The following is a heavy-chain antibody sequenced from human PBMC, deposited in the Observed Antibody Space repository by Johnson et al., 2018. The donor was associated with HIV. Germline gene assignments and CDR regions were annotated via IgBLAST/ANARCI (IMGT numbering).Heavy chain of an antibody. J-gene: IGHJ3*02. D-gene: IGHD6-6*01. CDR1: GFIFDDYA. CDR3: AREGIAARPGAFDI. Sequence: EVQLVESGGGLVQPGRSLRLSCAASGFIFDDYAMHWVRQAPGKGLEWVSGISWNSGSVAYADSGKGRFTISGDNAKKSLDLQMNSLRAEDTALYYCAREGIAARPGAFDIWGQGTMVTVSS. V-gene: IGHV3-9*01. CDR2: ISWNSGSV.